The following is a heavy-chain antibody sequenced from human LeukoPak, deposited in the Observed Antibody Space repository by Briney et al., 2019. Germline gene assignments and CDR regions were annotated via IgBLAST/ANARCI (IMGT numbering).Heavy chain of an antibody. CDR3: ARVSSWYWRVDY. CDR2: INHSGST. J-gene: IGHJ4*02. V-gene: IGHV4-34*01. D-gene: IGHD2-15*01. Sequence: SETLSLTCAVYGGSFSGYYWSWIRQPPGKGLEWIGEINHSGSTNYNPSLKSRVTISVDTSKNQFSLKPSSVTAADTAVYYCARVSSWYWRVDYWGQGTLVTVSS. CDR1: GGSFSGYY.